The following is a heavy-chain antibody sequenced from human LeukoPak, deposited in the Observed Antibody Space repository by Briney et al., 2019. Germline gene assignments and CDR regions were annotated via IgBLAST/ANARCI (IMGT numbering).Heavy chain of an antibody. D-gene: IGHD1-7*01. CDR2: IWYDGSNK. CDR1: GFTFSTSG. CDR3: ARTGTTFDY. Sequence: GGSLRLSCAASGFTFSTSGMHWVRQAPGKGLEWVAVIWYDGSNKHYAESVKGRFTISRDNAKNSLFLQMNSLKGEDTAVYYCARTGTTFDYWGQGTQVTVSS. V-gene: IGHV3-33*01. J-gene: IGHJ4*02.